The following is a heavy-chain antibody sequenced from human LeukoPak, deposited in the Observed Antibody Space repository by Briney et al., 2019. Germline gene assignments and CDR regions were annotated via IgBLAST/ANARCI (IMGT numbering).Heavy chain of an antibody. CDR2: ISYDGSNK. J-gene: IGHJ4*02. V-gene: IGHV3-30*18. CDR3: AKVPGPYYFDY. Sequence: PGRSLRLSCAASGFSFSSYGMHWVRQAPGKGLEWVAVISYDGSNKYYADSVKGRLTISRDNSKNTLYPEMNSPRAEDTAVYYCAKVPGPYYFDYWGQGTPVTVSS. CDR1: GFSFSSYG. D-gene: IGHD7-27*01.